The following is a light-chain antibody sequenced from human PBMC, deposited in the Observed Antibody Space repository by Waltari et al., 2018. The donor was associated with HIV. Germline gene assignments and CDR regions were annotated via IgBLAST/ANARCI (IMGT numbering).Light chain of an antibody. Sequence: DIQMTQSPSTLSASVGDRVTITCRSSHSISSWLAWYQRHPGRAPKLFVYKPSTLDSGVPSRFSGSGSGAEFSLTISSLQPDDFATYYCQQYSTYPLTFGQGTRLEI. CDR3: QQYSTYPLT. J-gene: IGKJ5*01. V-gene: IGKV1-5*01. CDR1: HSISSW. CDR2: KPS.